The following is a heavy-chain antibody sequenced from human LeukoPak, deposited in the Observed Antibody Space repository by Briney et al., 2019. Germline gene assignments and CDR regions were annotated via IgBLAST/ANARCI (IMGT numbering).Heavy chain of an antibody. CDR1: GGSTSEYY. V-gene: IGHV4-59*01. CDR3: ARDRRDYYYGMDV. Sequence: SETLSLTCSVSGGSTSEYYWNWIRQPPGKGLEWMGYIYSSGSGNYNPSLESRVTMSVDTSKNQFSLKLSSVTAADTAVYYCARDRRDYYYGMDVWGQGTTVTVSS. J-gene: IGHJ6*02. CDR2: IYSSGSG.